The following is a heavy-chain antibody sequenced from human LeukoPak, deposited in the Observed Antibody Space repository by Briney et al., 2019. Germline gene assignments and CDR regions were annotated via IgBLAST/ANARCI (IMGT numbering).Heavy chain of an antibody. Sequence: SETLSLTCTVSGGSISSSSYYWGWIRQPPGKGLEWIGSIYYSGSTYYNPSLKSRVTISVDTSKNQFSLKLSSVAAADTAVYYCAAGVAYYYDSSGYPHWYFDLWGRGTLVTVSS. CDR1: GGSISSSSYY. CDR3: AAGVAYYYDSSGYPHWYFDL. V-gene: IGHV4-39*07. J-gene: IGHJ2*01. D-gene: IGHD3-22*01. CDR2: IYYSGST.